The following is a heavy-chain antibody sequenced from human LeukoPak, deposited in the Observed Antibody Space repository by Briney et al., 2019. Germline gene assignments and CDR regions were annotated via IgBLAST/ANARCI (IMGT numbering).Heavy chain of an antibody. Sequence: GGSPRLSCAASGFTVSSNYMSWVRQAPGKGLEWVSVIYSGGSTYYADSVKGRFTISRDNSKNTLYLQMNSLRAEDTAVYYRARGLVVVPAAMAKYYYYGMDVWGKGTTVTVSS. CDR1: GFTVSSNY. CDR2: IYSGGST. CDR3: ARGLVVVPAAMAKYYYYGMDV. D-gene: IGHD2-2*01. J-gene: IGHJ6*04. V-gene: IGHV3-53*01.